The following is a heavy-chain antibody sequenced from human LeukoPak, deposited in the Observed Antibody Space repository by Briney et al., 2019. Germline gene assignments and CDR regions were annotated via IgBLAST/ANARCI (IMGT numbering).Heavy chain of an antibody. D-gene: IGHD5-12*01. V-gene: IGHV3-23*01. CDR3: AKDRPRGGHVRGPFDI. Sequence: PGGSLRLSCAASGFTFSSNTMGWVRQAPGKGLEWVSAISDTGGTTYYADSVKGRFTISRDNSKSTAYLQMNSLRAEDTAVYYCAKDRPRGGHVRGPFDIWGQGTMVTVSS. CDR2: ISDTGGTT. CDR1: GFTFSSNT. J-gene: IGHJ3*02.